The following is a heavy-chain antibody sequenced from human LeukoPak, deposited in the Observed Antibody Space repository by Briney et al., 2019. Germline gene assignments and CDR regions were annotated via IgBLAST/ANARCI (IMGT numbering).Heavy chain of an antibody. V-gene: IGHV3-23*01. D-gene: IGHD4-11*01. Sequence: GGSLRLSCAASGFTFSSYAMSWVRQAPGKGLEWVSGISGSGGSTYYADSVKGRFPISRENSKNTLYLQMNSLRAEDTAVYYCAKEYSRSYYYYMDVWGKGTTVTVSS. J-gene: IGHJ6*03. CDR2: ISGSGGST. CDR1: GFTFSSYA. CDR3: AKEYSRSYYYYMDV.